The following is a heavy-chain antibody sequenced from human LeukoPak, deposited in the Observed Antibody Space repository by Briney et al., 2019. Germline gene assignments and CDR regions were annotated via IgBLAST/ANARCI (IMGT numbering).Heavy chain of an antibody. CDR2: ISAYNGNT. Sequence: ASVKVSCKASGYTFTSYGISWVRQAPGQGLEWMGWISAYNGNTNYAQKLQGRVTMTTDTSTSTAYMELRSLRSDDTAVYYCARDPRYYGSGPESNWFDPWGQGTLVTVSS. V-gene: IGHV1-18*01. J-gene: IGHJ5*02. CDR3: ARDPRYYGSGPESNWFDP. CDR1: GYTFTSYG. D-gene: IGHD3-10*01.